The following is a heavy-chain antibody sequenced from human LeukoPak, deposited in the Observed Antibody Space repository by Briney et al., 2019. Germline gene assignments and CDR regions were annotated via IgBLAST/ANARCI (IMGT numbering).Heavy chain of an antibody. D-gene: IGHD1-26*01. CDR2: ISWNSGSI. V-gene: IGHV3-9*01. CDR1: GFTFDDYA. J-gene: IGHJ4*02. Sequence: GGSLRLSCAASGFTFDDYAMHWVRQAPGKGLEWVSGISWNSGSIGYADSVKGRFTISRDNAKNSLYLQMNSLRAEDTALYYCAKDQESRIVGAVDYWGQGTLVTVSS. CDR3: AKDQESRIVGAVDY.